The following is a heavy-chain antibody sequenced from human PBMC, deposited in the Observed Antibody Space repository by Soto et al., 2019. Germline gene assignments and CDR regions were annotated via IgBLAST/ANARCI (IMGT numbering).Heavy chain of an antibody. D-gene: IGHD3-22*01. Sequence: SETLSLTCTVSGGSISSYYWSWIRQHPGKGLEWIGYIYYSGSTYYNPSLKSRVTISVDTSKNQFSLKLRSVTAADTAVYYCAISSGYADWFDPWGQGTLVTVSS. CDR2: IYYSGST. CDR1: GGSISSYY. J-gene: IGHJ5*02. V-gene: IGHV4-59*06. CDR3: AISSGYADWFDP.